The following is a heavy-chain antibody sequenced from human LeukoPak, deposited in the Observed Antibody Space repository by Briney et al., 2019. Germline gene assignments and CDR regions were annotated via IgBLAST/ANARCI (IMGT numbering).Heavy chain of an antibody. CDR3: ARSQSGRYYYGMDV. D-gene: IGHD1-14*01. Sequence: GGSLRLSCAASGFTVGSKYMSWVRQAPGKGLEWVSVIYSGGSTYYADSVKGRFTISRDNSKNTLYLQMNSLRAEDTAVYYCARSQSGRYYYGMDVWGQGTTVTVSS. CDR2: IYSGGST. V-gene: IGHV3-53*01. CDR1: GFTVGSKY. J-gene: IGHJ6*02.